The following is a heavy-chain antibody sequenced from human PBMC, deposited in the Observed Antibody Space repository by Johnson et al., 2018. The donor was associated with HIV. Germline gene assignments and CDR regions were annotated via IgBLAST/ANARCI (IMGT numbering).Heavy chain of an antibody. J-gene: IGHJ3*02. V-gene: IGHV3-33*08. CDR3: AREAGGGYDSDAFDI. D-gene: IGHD5-12*01. CDR1: GFTFSDYY. Sequence: QVQLVESGGGVVQPGGSLRLSCAASGFTFSDYYMSWIRQAPGKGLEWVAVIWYDGSNKYYADSVKGRFTISRDNSKNTLYLQMNSLRAEDTAVYYCAREAGGGYDSDAFDIWGQGTGVTVSS. CDR2: IWYDGSNK.